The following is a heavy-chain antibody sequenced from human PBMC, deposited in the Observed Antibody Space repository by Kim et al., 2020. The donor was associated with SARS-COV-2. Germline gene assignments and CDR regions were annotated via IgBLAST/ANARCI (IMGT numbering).Heavy chain of an antibody. Sequence: SETLSLTCTXSGGSISSYYWSWIRQPPGKGLEWIGYIYYSGSTNYNPSLKSRVTISVDTSKNQFSLKLSSVTAADTAVYYCARAQSSFTGTYGDYVGDWFDPWGQGTLVTVSS. J-gene: IGHJ5*02. CDR3: ARAQSSFTGTYGDYVGDWFDP. V-gene: IGHV4-59*13. D-gene: IGHD4-17*01. CDR1: GGSISSYY. CDR2: IYYSGST.